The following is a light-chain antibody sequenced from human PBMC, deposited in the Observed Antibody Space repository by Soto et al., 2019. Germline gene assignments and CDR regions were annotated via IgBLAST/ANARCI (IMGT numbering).Light chain of an antibody. Sequence: VLSQPCSFSGTPAQTITSYCSVSSSNVGSYNYVSWYQQHPGKAPKLMIYEVSNRPSGVSNRFSGSKSGNTASLTISGLQAEDEADYYCSSYTSSRTYVFGTGTKVNVL. V-gene: IGLV2-14*01. CDR2: EVS. CDR3: SSYTSSRTYV. J-gene: IGLJ1*01. CDR1: SSNVGSYNY.